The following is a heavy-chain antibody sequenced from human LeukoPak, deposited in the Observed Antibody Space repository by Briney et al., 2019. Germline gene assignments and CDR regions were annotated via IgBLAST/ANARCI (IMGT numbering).Heavy chain of an antibody. V-gene: IGHV3-30*03. CDR2: ISYDGSNK. J-gene: IGHJ3*02. CDR3: TFHYYDSSGPDAFDI. D-gene: IGHD3-22*01. Sequence: QPGGSLRLSCAASGFTFSTYGMHWVRQAPGKGLEWVAAISYDGSNKYYADSVKGRFTISRDNSKNTLYLQMNSLRAEDTAVYYCTFHYYDSSGPDAFDIWGQGTMVTVSS. CDR1: GFTFSTYG.